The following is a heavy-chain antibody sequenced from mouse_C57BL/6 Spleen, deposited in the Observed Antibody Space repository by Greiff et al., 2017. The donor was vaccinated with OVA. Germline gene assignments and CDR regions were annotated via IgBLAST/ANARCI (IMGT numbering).Heavy chain of an antibody. CDR3: ARPLDSSGYWFAY. CDR1: GFSLTSYA. Sequence: VKLMESGPGLVAPSQSLSITCTVSGFSLTSYAISWVRQPPGKGLEWLGVIWTGGGTNYNSALKSRLSLSKDNSKSQVFLKMNSLQTDDTARYYCARPLDSSGYWFAYWGQGTLVTVSA. D-gene: IGHD3-2*02. V-gene: IGHV2-9-1*01. CDR2: IWTGGGT. J-gene: IGHJ3*01.